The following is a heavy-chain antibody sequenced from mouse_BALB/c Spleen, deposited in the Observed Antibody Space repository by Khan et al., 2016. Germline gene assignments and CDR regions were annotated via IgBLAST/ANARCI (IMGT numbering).Heavy chain of an antibody. CDR3: SRHGHFGSSGFPY. J-gene: IGHJ3*01. Sequence: EVELVESGGGLVQPGGSLKLSCATSGFTFSDSYMYWVRQTPETRLEWVAYISNGGARTYYPDTVKGRFTISRDNAKNPLYLQMSRLNSEDTARYYCSRHGHFGSSGFPYWGQGTLVTVSA. CDR1: GFTFSDSY. CDR2: ISNGGART. D-gene: IGHD1-1*01. V-gene: IGHV5-12*02.